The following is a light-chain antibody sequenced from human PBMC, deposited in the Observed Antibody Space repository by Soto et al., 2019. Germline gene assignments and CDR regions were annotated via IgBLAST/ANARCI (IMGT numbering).Light chain of an antibody. CDR2: KSN. CDR3: ATWGDSLSGRYV. V-gene: IGLV1-47*01. Sequence: QLVLTQPPSASGTPGQRVTISCSGSSSNIGNNDVYWYQQLPGTAPKLLIYKSNQRPSGVPDRFSGSKSGTSASLAISGLRSEDEADYYCATWGDSLSGRYVFGSGTKVTVL. J-gene: IGLJ1*01. CDR1: SSNIGNND.